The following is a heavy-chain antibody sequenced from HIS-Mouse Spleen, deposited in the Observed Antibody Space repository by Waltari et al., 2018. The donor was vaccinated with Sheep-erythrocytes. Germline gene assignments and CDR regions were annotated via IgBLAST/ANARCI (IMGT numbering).Heavy chain of an antibody. CDR3: ARDTGTDAFDI. J-gene: IGHJ3*02. CDR2: ISSSSSYI. D-gene: IGHD1-1*01. V-gene: IGHV3-21*01. CDR1: GSTFRSYS. Sequence: ASGSTFRSYSTNWVRQAPGKGLECVSSISSSSSYIYYADSVKGRFTISRDNAKNSLYLQMNSLRAEDTAVYYCARDTGTDAFDIWGQGTMVTVSS.